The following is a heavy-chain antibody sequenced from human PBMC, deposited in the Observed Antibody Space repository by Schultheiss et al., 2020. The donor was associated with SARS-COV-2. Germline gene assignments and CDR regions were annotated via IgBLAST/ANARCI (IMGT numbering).Heavy chain of an antibody. CDR3: AKAYDSRGYY. V-gene: IGHV3-23*01. J-gene: IGHJ4*02. Sequence: GGSLRLSCAASGFSFSSYAMTWVRQAPGKGLEWVSAISGSGGSTYYADSVKGRFTISRDNSKNTLYLQMNSLRAEDTAVYYCAKAYDSRGYYWGQGTLVTVAS. D-gene: IGHD3-22*01. CDR2: ISGSGGST. CDR1: GFSFSSYA.